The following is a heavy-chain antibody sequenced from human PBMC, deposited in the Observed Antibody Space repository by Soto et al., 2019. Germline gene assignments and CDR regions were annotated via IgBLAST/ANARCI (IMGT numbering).Heavy chain of an antibody. V-gene: IGHV3-23*01. D-gene: IGHD3-16*01. CDR1: GFTFSNYA. J-gene: IGHJ2*01. Sequence: EVQLLESGGGLVQPGGSLRLSCAASGFTFSNYAMTWVRQAPGKGLEWVSSISFSDGSAYYADSVKGRFTISRDNSKNTLFLKMNSLRAEDTAVYFCAKDDRILGRRYFDCWGRGTLVTVSS. CDR3: AKDDRILGRRYFDC. CDR2: ISFSDGSA.